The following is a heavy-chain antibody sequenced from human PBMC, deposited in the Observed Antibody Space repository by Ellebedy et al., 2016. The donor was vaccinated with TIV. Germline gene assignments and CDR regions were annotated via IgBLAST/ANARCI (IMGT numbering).Heavy chain of an antibody. CDR2: ICGNAGST. Sequence: PGGSLRLSCAASGFTFSNYAMSWVRQAPGKGLEWVSVICGNAGSTHYSASVTGRFTISRDNSNHTPYLQMNSLMDEDTVVYSCARDRVYCGGDCYFSYSNYGMEGWGQGTTVTVSS. CDR3: ARDRVYCGGDCYFSYSNYGMEG. V-gene: IGHV3-23*01. CDR1: GFTFSNYA. J-gene: IGHJ6*02. D-gene: IGHD2-21*02.